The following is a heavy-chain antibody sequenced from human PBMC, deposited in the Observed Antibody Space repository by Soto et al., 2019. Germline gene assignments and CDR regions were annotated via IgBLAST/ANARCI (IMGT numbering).Heavy chain of an antibody. CDR1: GYTFTSYG. CDR3: VVAALPYSAGH. Sequence: QVQLVQSGAEVKKPGASVKVSCKASGYTFTSYGISWVRQAPGQGLEWMGWISAYNGNTNYAQKLQVRVTMTTDAATSTAYMERRGPRPDDPAVDYCVVAALPYSAGHWGQATLGT. V-gene: IGHV1-18*01. CDR2: ISAYNGNT. D-gene: IGHD2-15*01. J-gene: IGHJ4*02.